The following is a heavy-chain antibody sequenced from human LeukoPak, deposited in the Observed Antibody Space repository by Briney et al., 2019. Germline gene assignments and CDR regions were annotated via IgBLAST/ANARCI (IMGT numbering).Heavy chain of an antibody. D-gene: IGHD2-21*02. CDR1: GGSISSSSYY. CDR2: IYYSGST. J-gene: IGHJ5*02. CDR3: ARVTARYWFDP. Sequence: SETLSLTCTVSGGSISSSSYYWGWIRQPPGKGLEWIGYIYYSGSTNYNPSLKSRVTISVDTSKNQFSLKLSSVTAADTAVYYCARVTARYWFDPWGQGTLVTVSS. V-gene: IGHV4-61*05.